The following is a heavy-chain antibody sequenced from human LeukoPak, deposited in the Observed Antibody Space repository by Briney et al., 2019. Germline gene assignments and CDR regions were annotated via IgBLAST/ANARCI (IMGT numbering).Heavy chain of an antibody. CDR3: ARDRRYYCSSTSCYYYYYMDV. D-gene: IGHD2-2*01. Sequence: ASVKVSCKASGYTFTSYYMHWVRQAPGQGLEWMGIINPSGGSTSYAQKFQGRVTMTRDTSTSTVYMELSSLRSEDTAVYYCARDRRYYCSSTSCYYYYYMDVWGKGTTVTVSS. V-gene: IGHV1-46*01. J-gene: IGHJ6*03. CDR1: GYTFTSYY. CDR2: INPSGGST.